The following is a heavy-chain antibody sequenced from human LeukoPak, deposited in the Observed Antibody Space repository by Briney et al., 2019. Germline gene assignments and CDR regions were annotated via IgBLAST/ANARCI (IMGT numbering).Heavy chain of an antibody. CDR2: IFYNGKT. CDR3: ARRSGRTPNYFDP. J-gene: IGHJ5*02. V-gene: IGHV4-39*01. Sequence: SETLSLTCTVSGGSISSTDYYWAWIRQPPGKGLEWIGAIFYNGKTFYNPSLENRVTMSVDSSKNQFSLKLTSVIAADTAVYYCARRSGRTPNYFDPWGQGTLVTVSS. D-gene: IGHD6-25*01. CDR1: GGSISSTDYY.